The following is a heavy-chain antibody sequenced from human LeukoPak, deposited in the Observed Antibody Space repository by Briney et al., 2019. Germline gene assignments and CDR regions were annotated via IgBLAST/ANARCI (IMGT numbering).Heavy chain of an antibody. Sequence: ASVKVSCKVSGYTLTELSMHWVRQAPGKGLEWMGGFDPEDGETIYAQKFQGRVTMTEDTSTDTAYMELSSLRSEDTAVYYRATAHVRGIAAAGTRTFDYWGQGTLVTVSS. CDR2: FDPEDGET. CDR1: GYTLTELS. J-gene: IGHJ4*02. CDR3: ATAHVRGIAAAGTRTFDY. D-gene: IGHD6-13*01. V-gene: IGHV1-24*01.